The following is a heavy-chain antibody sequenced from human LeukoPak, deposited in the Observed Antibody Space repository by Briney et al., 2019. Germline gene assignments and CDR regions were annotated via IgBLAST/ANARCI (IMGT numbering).Heavy chain of an antibody. Sequence: ASVKVSCKASGYTFTNYDINWVRQAPGQGLEWMGWMNPNGGNTGYAQKFQGRVTMTRNTSISTAYMELSSLRSEDTAVYYCARGAVIAAASFDPWGQGTLVTVSS. J-gene: IGHJ5*02. D-gene: IGHD6-13*01. CDR2: MNPNGGNT. CDR1: GYTFTNYD. CDR3: ARGAVIAAASFDP. V-gene: IGHV1-8*01.